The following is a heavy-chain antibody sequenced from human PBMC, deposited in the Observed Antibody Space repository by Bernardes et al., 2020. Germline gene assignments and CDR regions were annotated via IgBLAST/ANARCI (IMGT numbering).Heavy chain of an antibody. CDR3: ARDQATYCSSTSCLHAFDI. Sequence: ASLKVSCKASGYTFTSYGISWVRQAPGQGLEWMGWISAYNGTTTYAQKLQGRVTMTTDTSTSTAYMELRSLRSDDTAVYYCARDQATYCSSTSCLHAFDIWGQGTMVTGSS. J-gene: IGHJ3*02. D-gene: IGHD2-2*01. V-gene: IGHV1-18*01. CDR2: ISAYNGTT. CDR1: GYTFTSYG.